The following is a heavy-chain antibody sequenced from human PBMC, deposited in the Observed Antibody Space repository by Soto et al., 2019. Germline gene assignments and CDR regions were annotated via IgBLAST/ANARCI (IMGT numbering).Heavy chain of an antibody. V-gene: IGHV4-59*01. CDR1: GSPISSYY. CDR2: IFYTGST. Sequence: PSETLSLTCRVSGSPISSYYWSWLRQPPGRGLEWIGNIFYTGSTNYHPSLKSRVIMSVESSKMQFSLRLNSVTAADTAVYYCTRVGGYYGDYPNFDYWGQGALVTVSS. D-gene: IGHD4-17*01. J-gene: IGHJ4*02. CDR3: TRVGGYYGDYPNFDY.